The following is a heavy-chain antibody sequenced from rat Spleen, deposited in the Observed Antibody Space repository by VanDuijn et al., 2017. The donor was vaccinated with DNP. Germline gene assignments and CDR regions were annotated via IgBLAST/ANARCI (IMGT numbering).Heavy chain of an antibody. J-gene: IGHJ2*01. CDR2: MWSDGDT. D-gene: IGHD1-2*01. V-gene: IGHV2-32*01. CDR1: GFSFTSYH. CDR3: TREEPRVLYYFSSLFDY. Sequence: QVQLKESGPGLVQPSQTLSLTCTVSGFSFTSYHVHWVRQPPGNGLEWLGVMWSDGDTSYNSVLNSRLSIRRDTSTSQVFLEMNSLQTEDTAIYCCTREEPRVLYYFSSLFDYWGQGVMVTVSS.